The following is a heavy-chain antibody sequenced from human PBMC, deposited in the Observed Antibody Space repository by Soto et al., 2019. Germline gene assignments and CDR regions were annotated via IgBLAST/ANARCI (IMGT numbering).Heavy chain of an antibody. Sequence: PSETLSLTCTVSGGSTSSGGYYWSWIRQHPGKGLEWIGYIYYGGSTYYNPSLKSRATISGDTSKNQFSLKLSSVTAAATAVYYCARGGYCYENSGHNAYDYWGQGLLVTVSS. CDR2: IYYGGST. CDR1: GGSTSSGGYY. V-gene: IGHV4-31*03. D-gene: IGHD3-22*01. CDR3: ARGGYCYENSGHNAYDY. J-gene: IGHJ4*01.